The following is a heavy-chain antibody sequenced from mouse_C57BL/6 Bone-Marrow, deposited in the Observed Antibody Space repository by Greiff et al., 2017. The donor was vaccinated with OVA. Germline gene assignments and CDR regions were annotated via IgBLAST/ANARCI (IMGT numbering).Heavy chain of an antibody. Sequence: EVQVVESGGGLVQSGRSLRLSCATSGFTFSDFYMEWVRQAPGKGLEWIAASRNKANDYTTEYSASVKGRFIVSRDTSQSILYLQMNALRAEDTAIYYCARDGDYYGSSWYFDVWGTGTTVTVSS. CDR2: SRNKANDYTT. D-gene: IGHD1-1*01. V-gene: IGHV7-1*01. CDR3: ARDGDYYGSSWYFDV. CDR1: GFTFSDFY. J-gene: IGHJ1*03.